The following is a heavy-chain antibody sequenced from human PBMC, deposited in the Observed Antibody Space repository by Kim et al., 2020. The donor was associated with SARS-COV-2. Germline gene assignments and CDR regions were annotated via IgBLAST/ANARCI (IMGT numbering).Heavy chain of an antibody. V-gene: IGHV1-24*01. CDR3: ATSGVTTGTTSYYYGMDV. CDR1: GYTLTELS. J-gene: IGHJ6*02. Sequence: ASVKVSCKVSGYTLTELSMHWVRQAPGKGLEWMGGFDPEDGETIYAQKFQGRVTMTEDTSTDTAYMELSSLRSEDTAVYYCATSGVTTGTTSYYYGMDVWGQGTTVTVSS. D-gene: IGHD1-1*01. CDR2: FDPEDGET.